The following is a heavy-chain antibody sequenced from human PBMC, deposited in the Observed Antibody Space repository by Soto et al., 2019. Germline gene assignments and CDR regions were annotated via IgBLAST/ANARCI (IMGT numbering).Heavy chain of an antibody. CDR2: ISGGGDAA. J-gene: IGHJ2*01. CDR3: ARKILGSTSRPNYWYFDL. D-gene: IGHD2-2*01. Sequence: EVHLLESGGGLVQPGGSLRLSCAGSGFTFINYAMNWVRQAPGKGLEWVSSISGGGDAAFFPDSVRGRFTISRDNSQNTVTLQMNSVVVDDTAVYYCARKILGSTSRPNYWYFDLWGRGTLVTVSS. CDR1: GFTFINYA. V-gene: IGHV3-23*01.